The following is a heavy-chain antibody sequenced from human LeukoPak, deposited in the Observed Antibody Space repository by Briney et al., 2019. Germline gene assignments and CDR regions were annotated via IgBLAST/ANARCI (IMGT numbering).Heavy chain of an antibody. D-gene: IGHD5-18*01. CDR1: GGSISSGGYS. V-gene: IGHV4-30-2*01. J-gene: IGHJ4*02. CDR3: ARYSYGPGYFDY. Sequence: PSETLSFTCAVSGGSISSGGYSWSWIRQPPGKGLEWIGYIYHSGSTYYNPSLKSRVTISVDRSKNQFSLKLSSVTAADTAVYYCARYSYGPGYFDYWGQGTLVTVSS. CDR2: IYHSGST.